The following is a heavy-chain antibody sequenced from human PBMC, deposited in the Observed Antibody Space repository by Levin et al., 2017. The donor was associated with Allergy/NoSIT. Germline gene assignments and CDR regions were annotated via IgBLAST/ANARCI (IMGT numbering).Heavy chain of an antibody. D-gene: IGHD2-2*01. Sequence: SETLSLTCTVSGGSISTHYYWGWIRQPPGKRLEWIGSLYYRGTTYYNPSLRSRVTISVDASKNHFSLKLTSVTAADTAVYYCARHRDCSTSSSSCYIYASSWFDPWGQGTLVTVSS. V-gene: IGHV4-39*01. CDR2: LYYRGTT. J-gene: IGHJ5*02. CDR1: GGSISTHYY. CDR3: ARHRDCSTSSSSCYIYASSWFDP.